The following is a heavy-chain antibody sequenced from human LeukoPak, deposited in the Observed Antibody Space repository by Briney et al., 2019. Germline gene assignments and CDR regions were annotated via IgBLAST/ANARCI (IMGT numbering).Heavy chain of an antibody. CDR3: AKVFAPAGYYDSSGYSLFDY. CDR1: GFTFSSYW. V-gene: IGHV3-74*01. CDR2: INSDGSST. D-gene: IGHD3-22*01. J-gene: IGHJ4*02. Sequence: GGSLRLSCAASGFTFSSYWMHWVRQAPGKGLVWVSRINSDGSSTSYADSVKGRFTISRDNSKNTLYLQINSLRAEDTAVYYCAKVFAPAGYYDSSGYSLFDYWGQGTLVTVSS.